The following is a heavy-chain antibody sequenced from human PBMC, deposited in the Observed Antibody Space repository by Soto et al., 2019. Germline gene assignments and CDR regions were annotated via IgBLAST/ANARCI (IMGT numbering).Heavy chain of an antibody. D-gene: IGHD1-26*01. CDR2: IYYSGST. Sequence: SETLSLTCTVSGGSISSGGYYWSWIRQHPGKGLEWIGYIYYSGSTYYNPSLKSRVTISVDTSKNQFSLKLSSVTAADTAVYYCARVTTIEYYFDYWGQGTPVTVSS. CDR3: ARVTTIEYYFDY. J-gene: IGHJ4*02. V-gene: IGHV4-31*03. CDR1: GGSISSGGYY.